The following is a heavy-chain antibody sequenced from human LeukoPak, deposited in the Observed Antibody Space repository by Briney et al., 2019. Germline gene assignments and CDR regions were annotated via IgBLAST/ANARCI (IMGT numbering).Heavy chain of an antibody. Sequence: ASVKVSCKASGYTFTTHGISWVRQAPGQGLEWMGWISANNGNTNFAQKLQGRVTMTTDTSTSTTYMELRSLRSDGTAVYYCARNLGRWDAFDIWGQGTMVTVSS. CDR2: ISANNGNT. CDR1: GYTFTTHG. D-gene: IGHD3-16*01. J-gene: IGHJ3*02. CDR3: ARNLGRWDAFDI. V-gene: IGHV1-18*01.